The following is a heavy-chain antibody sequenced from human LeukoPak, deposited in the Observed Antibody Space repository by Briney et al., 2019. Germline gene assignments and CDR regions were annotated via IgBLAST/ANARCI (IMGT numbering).Heavy chain of an antibody. CDR2: LNPGGGSR. J-gene: IGHJ4*02. V-gene: IGHV1-46*01. CDR3: AREIGPIQLHLWGSAFDY. D-gene: IGHD5-18*01. CDR1: GYTFTNYY. Sequence: ASVKVSCKASGYTFTNYYLHWVRQAPGQGLEWMGILNPGGGSRNYAQKFQGRVTMTRDTSTSTVYMELSSLRSEDTAVYYCAREIGPIQLHLWGSAFDYWGQGTLVTVSS.